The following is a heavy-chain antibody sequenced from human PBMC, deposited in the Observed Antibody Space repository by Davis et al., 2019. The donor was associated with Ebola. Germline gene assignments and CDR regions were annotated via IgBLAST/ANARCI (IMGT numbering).Heavy chain of an antibody. V-gene: IGHV5-51*01. Sequence: GESLKISCKGSGYSFTSYWIGWVRQMPGKGLEWMGIIYAGDSDTRYSPSFQGQVTISADKSISTAYLQWSSLKASDTAMYYCARFLGSGYYYRGAFDIWGQGTMVTVSS. CDR2: IYAGDSDT. D-gene: IGHD3-22*01. J-gene: IGHJ3*02. CDR3: ARFLGSGYYYRGAFDI. CDR1: GYSFTSYW.